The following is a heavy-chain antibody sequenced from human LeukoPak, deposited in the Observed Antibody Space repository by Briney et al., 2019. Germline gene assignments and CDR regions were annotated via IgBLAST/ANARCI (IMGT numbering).Heavy chain of an antibody. D-gene: IGHD5-18*01. J-gene: IGHJ6*03. CDR2: INPNSGGT. CDR1: GYTFTGYY. CDR3: ATVDTAMVYYYYYMDV. Sequence: ASVKVSCKASGYTFTGYYMHWVRQAPGQGLEWMGWINPNSGGTNYAQKFQGRVTMTRDTSISTAYMELSRLRSDDTAVYYCATVDTAMVYYYYYMDVWGKGTTVTVPS. V-gene: IGHV1-2*02.